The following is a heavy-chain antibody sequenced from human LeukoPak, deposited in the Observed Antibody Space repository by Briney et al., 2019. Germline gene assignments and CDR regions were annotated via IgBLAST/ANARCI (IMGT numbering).Heavy chain of an antibody. Sequence: GTSVKVSCKASGFTFTSSAVQWVRQARGQRLEWIGWIVVGSGNTNYAQKFQERVTITRDMSTSTAYMELSSLRSEDTAVYYCARVLPPRMEYFDYWGQGTLVTVSS. J-gene: IGHJ4*02. CDR1: GFTFTSSA. CDR2: IVVGSGNT. D-gene: IGHD1-14*01. V-gene: IGHV1-58*01. CDR3: ARVLPPRMEYFDY.